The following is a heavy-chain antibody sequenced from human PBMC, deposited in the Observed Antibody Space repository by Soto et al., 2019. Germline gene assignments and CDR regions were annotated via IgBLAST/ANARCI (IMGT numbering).Heavy chain of an antibody. J-gene: IGHJ6*02. Sequence: GGSLRLSCAASEFIFNNARMNWVRQAPGKGLEWVGHIKRKTEGGTTDYAAPVKGRFTISRDDSKNMVYLQMNSLRTEDTAVYYCTSNNIVTPDYGLAVWGQGTTVTVSS. CDR2: IKRKTEGGTT. D-gene: IGHD5-12*01. V-gene: IGHV3-15*01. CDR1: EFIFNNAR. CDR3: TSNNIVTPDYGLAV.